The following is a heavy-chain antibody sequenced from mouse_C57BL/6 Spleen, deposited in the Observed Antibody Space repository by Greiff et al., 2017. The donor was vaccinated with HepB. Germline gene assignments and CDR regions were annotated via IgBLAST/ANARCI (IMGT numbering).Heavy chain of an antibody. V-gene: IGHV1-26*01. CDR2: INPNNGGT. CDR1: GYTFTDYY. CDR3: ARLNYGSSYEDDY. J-gene: IGHJ2*01. D-gene: IGHD1-1*01. Sequence: EVQLQQSGPELVKPGASVKISCKASGYTFTDYYMNWVKQSHGKSLEWIGDINPNNGGTSYNQKFKGKATLTVDKSSSTAYMELRSLTSEDSAVYYCARLNYGSSYEDDYWGQGTTLTVSS.